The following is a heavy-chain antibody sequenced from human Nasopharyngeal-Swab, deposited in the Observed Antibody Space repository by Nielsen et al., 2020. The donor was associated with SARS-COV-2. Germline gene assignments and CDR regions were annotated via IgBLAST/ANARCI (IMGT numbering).Heavy chain of an antibody. CDR3: ARRGIAVAGVD. CDR2: IHYSGST. J-gene: IGHJ4*02. D-gene: IGHD6-19*01. V-gene: IGHV4-59*08. Sequence: RQAPGKGLEWIGAIHYSGSTNYNPSLKSRVTISVDTSKNQFSLKLSSVTAADTAVYYCARRGIAVAGVDWGQGTLVTVSS.